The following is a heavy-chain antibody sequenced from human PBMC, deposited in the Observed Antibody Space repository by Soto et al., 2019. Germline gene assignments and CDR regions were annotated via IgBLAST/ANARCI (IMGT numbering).Heavy chain of an antibody. V-gene: IGHV4-4*02. D-gene: IGHD4-4*01. J-gene: IGHJ4*02. CDR2: LHHGGST. CDR1: LYSINNNNW. Sequence: SETLSLTCDFSLYSINNNNWWSWVRQPPGGGLEWIGELHHGGSTNYNPSLESRVTFSVDISKNQFFLKLSSVTAADTAVYYCTKNSDYALDYWGQGTLVIVSS. CDR3: TKNSDYALDY.